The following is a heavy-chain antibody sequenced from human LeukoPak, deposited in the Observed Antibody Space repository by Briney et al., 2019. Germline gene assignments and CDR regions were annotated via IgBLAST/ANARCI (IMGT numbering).Heavy chain of an antibody. CDR2: IYYTGST. D-gene: IGHD3/OR15-3a*01. Sequence: SETLSLTCTGSGGFIKSYHWRWIRQPAGKGLAGIGHIYYTGSTYYKPSLESRVTISVDMAKNQISLKLSSVTAADTAVYYCARYEEFSTGYLASSPRHYFDHWGQGTLVTVSS. CDR3: ARYEEFSTGYLASSPRHYFDH. V-gene: IGHV4-59*01. J-gene: IGHJ4*02. CDR1: GGFIKSYH.